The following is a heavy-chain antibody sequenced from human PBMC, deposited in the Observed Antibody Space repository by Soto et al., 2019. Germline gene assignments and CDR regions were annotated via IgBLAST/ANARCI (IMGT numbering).Heavy chain of an antibody. D-gene: IGHD3-22*01. CDR2: ISGSGGST. CDR3: AKVGYYDSSGYDPLAFDI. Sequence: GESLKISCXASGFTFSSYAMSWVRQAPGKGLEWVSAISGSGGSTYYADSVKGRFTISRDNSKNTLYLQMNSLRAEDTAVYYCAKVGYYDSSGYDPLAFDIWGQGTMVTVSS. CDR1: GFTFSSYA. V-gene: IGHV3-23*01. J-gene: IGHJ3*02.